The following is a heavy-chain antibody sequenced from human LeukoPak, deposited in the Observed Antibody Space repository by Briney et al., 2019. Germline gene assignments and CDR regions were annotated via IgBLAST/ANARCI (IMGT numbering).Heavy chain of an antibody. Sequence: PSETLSLTCTVSGGSISSYYWSWIRQPSGKGLEWIGYIYYSGSTNYNPSLKSRVTISVDTSKNQFSLKLSSVTAADTAVYYCATARRYLGSWFDPWGQGTLVTVSS. D-gene: IGHD1-26*01. CDR1: GGSISSYY. J-gene: IGHJ5*02. CDR2: IYYSGST. V-gene: IGHV4-59*01. CDR3: ATARRYLGSWFDP.